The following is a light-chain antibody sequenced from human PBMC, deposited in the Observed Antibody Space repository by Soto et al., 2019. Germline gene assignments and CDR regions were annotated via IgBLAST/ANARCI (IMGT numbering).Light chain of an antibody. V-gene: IGKV1-5*03. CDR1: QSINSW. CDR3: QQYNTYSRT. J-gene: IGKJ1*01. CDR2: KAS. Sequence: DIQMTQSPSTLSAFVGDRVTITCRASQSINSWLAWYQQKPGKAPKLLIYKASSLEAGVPSRFSGSGSGTEFTLTISSLQPDYFASYYCQQYNTYSRTFGQGTKVEIK.